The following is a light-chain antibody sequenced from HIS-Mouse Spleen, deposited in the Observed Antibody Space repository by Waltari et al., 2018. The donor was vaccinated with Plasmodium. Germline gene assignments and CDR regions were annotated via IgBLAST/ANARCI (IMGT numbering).Light chain of an antibody. CDR3: QQYNNWPPYT. J-gene: IGKJ2*01. Sequence: DIVMTQSPATLSVSRGERATLSCSASQSVSSNLAWYQQKPGQPPRLRIYGASTRATGIPARFSGSGSGTEFTLTISSMQSEDFAVYYCQQYNNWPPYTFGQGTKLEIK. CDR1: QSVSSN. CDR2: GAS. V-gene: IGKV3-15*01.